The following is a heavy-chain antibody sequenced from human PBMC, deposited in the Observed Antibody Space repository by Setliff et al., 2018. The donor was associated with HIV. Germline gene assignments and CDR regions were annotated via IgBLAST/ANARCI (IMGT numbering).Heavy chain of an antibody. CDR1: GGSISGYY. V-gene: IGHV4-4*08. CDR3: ARYTSKVDWFDP. Sequence: SETLSLTCTVSGGSISGYYWSWIRQPPGKGLEWIGNIHSSGSTNYNPSLKSRVTIFVDTSKTQFYLKLRSVTASDTAVYYCARYTSKVDWFDPWGQGTLVTVSS. J-gene: IGHJ5*02. D-gene: IGHD2-2*02. CDR2: IHSSGST.